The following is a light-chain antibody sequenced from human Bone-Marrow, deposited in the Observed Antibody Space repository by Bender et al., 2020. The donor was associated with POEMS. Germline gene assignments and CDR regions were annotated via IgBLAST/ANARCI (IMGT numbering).Light chain of an antibody. Sequence: QSVLTQPPSVSGAPGQRVTISCTGSSSNIGAGYDVHWYQQVPGTAPKLLIYGIFNRPSGVPDRFSGSKSGASTSLAISGLQSEDEADYYCAAWDDSLNGVVFGGGTKVTVL. CDR1: SSNIGAGYD. V-gene: IGLV1-50*01. J-gene: IGLJ2*01. CDR2: GIF. CDR3: AAWDDSLNGVV.